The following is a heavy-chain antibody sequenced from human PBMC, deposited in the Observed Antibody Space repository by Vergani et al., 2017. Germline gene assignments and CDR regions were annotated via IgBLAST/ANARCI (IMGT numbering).Heavy chain of an antibody. D-gene: IGHD1-1*01. CDR2: ITSSSSYT. J-gene: IGHJ4*02. CDR1: GFTFSSYN. CDR3: ASNLPTRADFDY. V-gene: IGHV3-21*01. Sequence: EVQLVESGGGLVKPGGSPRLSCAASGFTFSSYNMNWVRQAPGKGLEWVSSITSSSSYTYYADSVRGRFTISRDNAKNSLYLQMNSLRAEDTAVYFCASNLPTRADFDYWGQGTLVTVSS.